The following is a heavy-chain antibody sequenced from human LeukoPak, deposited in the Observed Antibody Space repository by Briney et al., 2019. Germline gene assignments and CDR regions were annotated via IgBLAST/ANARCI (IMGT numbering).Heavy chain of an antibody. CDR2: ISYDGSNK. Sequence: GGSPRLSCAASGFTFSSYGMHWVRQAPGKGLEWVAVISYDGSNKYYADSVKGRFTISRDNSKNTLYLQMISLRAEDTAVYYCAKDHPFYDYWGQGTLVTVSS. D-gene: IGHD3-16*01. V-gene: IGHV3-30*18. CDR3: AKDHPFYDY. CDR1: GFTFSSYG. J-gene: IGHJ4*02.